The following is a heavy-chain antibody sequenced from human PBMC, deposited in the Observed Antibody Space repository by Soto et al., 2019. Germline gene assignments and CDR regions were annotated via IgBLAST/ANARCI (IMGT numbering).Heavy chain of an antibody. V-gene: IGHV3-23*03. CDR3: ARRGEGYFDF. Sequence: EVQLLESGGGLVQPGGSLTLSCAASGFTFSDYTMTWVRQAPGKVLECISVILADFNTYYAGSVRGRFTISRDNSKNTLYLQMDSLRAEDTAVYYCARRGEGYFDFWGQGALVTVSS. CDR1: GFTFSDYT. CDR2: ILADFNT. J-gene: IGHJ4*02.